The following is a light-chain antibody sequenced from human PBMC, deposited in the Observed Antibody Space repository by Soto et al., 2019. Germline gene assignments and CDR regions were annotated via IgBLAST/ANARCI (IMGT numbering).Light chain of an antibody. V-gene: IGLV2-8*01. CDR1: SSDVGGYNY. CDR3: SSYAGTRTLV. J-gene: IGLJ3*02. CDR2: EVS. Sequence: QSALTQPPSASGSPGQSVTISCTGTSSDVGGYNYVSWYQQHPGKAPKLMIYEVSQRPSGVPDRFSGSKSGNTASLTVSGLQAEDEAHYYCSSYAGTRTLVFGGGTKLTVL.